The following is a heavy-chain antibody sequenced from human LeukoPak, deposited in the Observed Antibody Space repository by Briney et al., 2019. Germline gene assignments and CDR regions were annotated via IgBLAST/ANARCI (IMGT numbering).Heavy chain of an antibody. CDR3: AKEPDYGDYFDY. J-gene: IGHJ4*02. CDR2: ISGSGGST. D-gene: IGHD4-17*01. Sequence: GGSLRLSCAASGFTLSSYAMSWIRQAPGKGLEWVSAISGSGGSTYYADSVKGRFTISRDNSKNTLYLQMNSLRAEDTAVYYCAKEPDYGDYFDYWGQGTLVTVSS. CDR1: GFTLSSYA. V-gene: IGHV3-23*01.